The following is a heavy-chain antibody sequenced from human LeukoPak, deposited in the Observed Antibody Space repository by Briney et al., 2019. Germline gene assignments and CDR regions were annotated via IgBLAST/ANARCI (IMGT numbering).Heavy chain of an antibody. CDR3: ARSTSLGYWFDP. J-gene: IGHJ5*02. CDR2: IIPIFGTA. CDR1: GGTFSSYA. V-gene: IGHV1-69*06. Sequence: SVKVSCKASGGTFSSYAISWVRQAPGQGLEWMGGIIPIFGTANYAQKFQGRVTITADKSTSTAYMELSSLRSEDTAVYYCARSTSLGYWFDPWGQGTPVTVSS. D-gene: IGHD2-2*01.